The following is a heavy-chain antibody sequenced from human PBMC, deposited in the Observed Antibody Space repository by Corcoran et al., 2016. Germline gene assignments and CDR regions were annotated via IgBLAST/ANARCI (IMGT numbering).Heavy chain of an antibody. Sequence: QLQLQESCPGLVKPSGTLSLTCPVSGGSISSSRYYLGWIRPPPGKGLEWIGSIYYSGSTYYKPSLKSRVTIAVDTSKNQFSLKPRSVTAADTAVYFCARGDNNYYDSSKVFDYWGQGTLVTVSS. D-gene: IGHD3-22*01. CDR1: GGSISSSRYY. CDR3: ARGDNNYYDSSKVFDY. J-gene: IGHJ4*02. CDR2: IYYSGST. V-gene: IGHV4-39*07.